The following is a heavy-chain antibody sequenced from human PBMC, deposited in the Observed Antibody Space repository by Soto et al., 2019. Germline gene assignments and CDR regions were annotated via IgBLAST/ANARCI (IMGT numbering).Heavy chain of an antibody. J-gene: IGHJ6*02. D-gene: IGHD3-16*01. CDR1: GTIFSSYT. CDR3: ARRLGVRMDD. CDR2: IIPILGET. V-gene: IGHV1-69*02. Sequence: QVQPVQSGAEVKKPGSSVRVSCKASGTIFSSYTISWVRQAPGQGLEWMGRIIPILGETNSAQKLQGRVTLTADKTTNTTYMELNSLRLEDTALYYCARRLGVRMDDWGQGTTVTVSS.